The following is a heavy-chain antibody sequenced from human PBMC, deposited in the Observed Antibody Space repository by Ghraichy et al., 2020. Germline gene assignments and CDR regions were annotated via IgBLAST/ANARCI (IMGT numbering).Heavy chain of an antibody. CDR1: GGSIISNY. Sequence: GSLSLTCTVSGGSIISNYCTWIRQPAGKGLEWIGRISPTGSTNYNSSLKSRVTMSVDTSKNQFSLKLNSVTAADTAIYYCARDGRRNAYDIWGQGTMVTVSS. J-gene: IGHJ3*02. V-gene: IGHV4-4*07. CDR2: ISPTGST. CDR3: ARDGRRNAYDI.